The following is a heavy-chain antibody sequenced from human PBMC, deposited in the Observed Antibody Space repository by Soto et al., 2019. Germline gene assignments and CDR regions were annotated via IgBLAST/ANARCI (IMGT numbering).Heavy chain of an antibody. CDR1: GFTFSSYS. V-gene: IGHV3-21*01. CDR2: IISSSSYI. Sequence: GGSLRLSCAASGFTFSSYSMNWVRQAPGKGLEWVSSIISSSSYIYYADSVKGRFTISRDNAKNSLYLQMNSLGAEDTAVYYCARDRESYYDSSGYSDYWYTGPLVTVSS. J-gene: IGHJ4*02. D-gene: IGHD3-22*01. CDR3: ARDRESYYDSSGYSDY.